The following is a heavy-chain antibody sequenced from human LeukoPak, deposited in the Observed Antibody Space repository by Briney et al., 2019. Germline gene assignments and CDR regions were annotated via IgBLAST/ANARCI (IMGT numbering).Heavy chain of an antibody. D-gene: IGHD3-3*01. CDR2: ITFSSDTI. Sequence: GGSLRLSCAGSGFTFSRFSMNWVRQAPGKGLEWISYITFSSDTIYYTDSVKGLFTTSRDNAKNSLYLQMSSLRAEDTAVYYCARVPVDFWSGSDDYFYYMDVWGKGTTVTVSS. V-gene: IGHV3-48*04. CDR1: GFTFSRFS. CDR3: ARVPVDFWSGSDDYFYYMDV. J-gene: IGHJ6*03.